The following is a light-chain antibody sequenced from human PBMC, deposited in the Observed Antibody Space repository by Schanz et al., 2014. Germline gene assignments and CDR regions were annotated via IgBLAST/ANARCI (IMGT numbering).Light chain of an antibody. J-gene: IGLJ3*02. V-gene: IGLV2-8*01. CDR3: SSYTTSSTRV. CDR2: EVR. CDR1: SDVVEGYNF. Sequence: QSALTQPPSASGSPGQSVTISCTATSDVVEGYNFVSWYQQHPGRAPKLLIYEVRQRPSGVSDRFSGSKSGYTASLTISGLQAEDEADYYCSSYTTSSTRVFGGGTKLTVL.